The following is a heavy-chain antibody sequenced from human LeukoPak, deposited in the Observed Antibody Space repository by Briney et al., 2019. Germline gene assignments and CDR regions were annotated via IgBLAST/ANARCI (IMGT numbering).Heavy chain of an antibody. Sequence: SETLSLTCAVYGESFSGYYWSWIRQPPGKGLEWIGEINQSGRTNYNPSLKSRVTISVDTSKNQSSLKLISVTAADTAVYYCARVDYGDYSKDFDYWGQGTLVTVSS. CDR3: ARVDYGDYSKDFDY. CDR2: INQSGRT. D-gene: IGHD4-17*01. J-gene: IGHJ4*02. CDR1: GESFSGYY. V-gene: IGHV4-34*01.